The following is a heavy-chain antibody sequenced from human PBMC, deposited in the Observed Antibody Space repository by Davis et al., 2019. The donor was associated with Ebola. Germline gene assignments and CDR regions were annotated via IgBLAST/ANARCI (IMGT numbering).Heavy chain of an antibody. D-gene: IGHD4-23*01. CDR2: ISWNSGTI. Sequence: SLKIPCAASGFPLDDYAMQWVRQAPGKGLEWVSGISWNSGTIDYADSVKGRFTISRDNAKNSLYLQMNSLRAEDTALYFCAKRDGGRMAFDIWGQGTMVTVSS. V-gene: IGHV3-9*01. J-gene: IGHJ3*02. CDR1: GFPLDDYA. CDR3: AKRDGGRMAFDI.